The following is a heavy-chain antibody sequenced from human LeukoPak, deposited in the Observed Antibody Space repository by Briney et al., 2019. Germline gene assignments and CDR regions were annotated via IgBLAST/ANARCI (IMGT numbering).Heavy chain of an antibody. V-gene: IGHV3-23*01. J-gene: IGHJ4*02. CDR1: GFIFSSYE. Sequence: GGSLRLSCAAAGFIFSSYEMSWVRQARGKVLEWGSYISSSGRTMYYADSVKGRFTISRDNSKNTLYLQMNSLRAEDTAVYYCAKDPYSSSWFAFDYWGQGTLVTVSS. CDR3: AKDPYSSSWFAFDY. D-gene: IGHD6-13*01. CDR2: ISSSGRTM.